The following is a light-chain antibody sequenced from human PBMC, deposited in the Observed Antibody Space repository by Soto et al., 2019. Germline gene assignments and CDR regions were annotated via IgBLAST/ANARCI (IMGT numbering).Light chain of an antibody. CDR3: QQYGNSAWT. CDR2: GAS. V-gene: IGKV3-20*01. J-gene: IGKJ1*01. Sequence: ETVLTQSPGTLSLSAGERRTLSCRASQSVSNNYLAWYQQKPGQAPRLLIYGASSRATGIPDRFSGSGSGTDFTLTISRLEPEDFAVYYCQQYGNSAWTFGQGTKVDI. CDR1: QSVSNNY.